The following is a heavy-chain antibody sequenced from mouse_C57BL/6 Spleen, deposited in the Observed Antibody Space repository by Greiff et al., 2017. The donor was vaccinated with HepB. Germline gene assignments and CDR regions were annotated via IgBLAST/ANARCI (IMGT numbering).Heavy chain of an antibody. CDR2: INPNNGGT. CDR3: ARFYYSKGLDFDYYAMDY. D-gene: IGHD2-5*01. J-gene: IGHJ4*01. Sequence: EVQLQQSGPELVKPGASVKISCKASGYTFTDYYMNWVKQSHGKSLEWIGDINPNNGGTSYNQKFKGKATLTVDKSSSTAYMELRSLTSEDSAVYYCARFYYSKGLDFDYYAMDYWGQGTSVTVSS. V-gene: IGHV1-26*01. CDR1: GYTFTDYY.